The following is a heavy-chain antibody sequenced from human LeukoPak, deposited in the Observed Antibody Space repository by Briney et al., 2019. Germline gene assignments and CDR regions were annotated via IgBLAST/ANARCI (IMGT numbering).Heavy chain of an antibody. J-gene: IGHJ4*02. Sequence: GRSLRLSCAASGFTFSSYGMHWVRQAPGKGLEWVAVTSYDGSNKYYADSVKGRFTISRDNSKNTLYLQMNSLRAEDTAVYYCAKDEASNFDYWGQGTLVTVSS. D-gene: IGHD2-2*01. V-gene: IGHV3-30*18. CDR3: AKDEASNFDY. CDR1: GFTFSSYG. CDR2: TSYDGSNK.